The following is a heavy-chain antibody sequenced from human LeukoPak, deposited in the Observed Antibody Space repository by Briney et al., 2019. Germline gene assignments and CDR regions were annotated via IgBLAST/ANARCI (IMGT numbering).Heavy chain of an antibody. V-gene: IGHV3-21*01. CDR2: ISSSSYI. CDR1: GFTVSREC. D-gene: IGHD3-16*01. Sequence: GGSLTPAWPVSGFTVSRECTRWVRQAPGKGLEWVSYISSSSYIYYADSVKGRFTISRDNPKNPLYMQMNSLRAEDTAVYYGARYLGDNMLLLYWGQGTLVTVSS. CDR3: ARYLGDNMLLLY. J-gene: IGHJ4*02.